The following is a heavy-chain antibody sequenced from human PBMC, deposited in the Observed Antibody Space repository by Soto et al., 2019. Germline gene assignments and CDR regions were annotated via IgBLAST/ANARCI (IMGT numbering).Heavy chain of an antibody. Sequence: ASVKVSCKASGGTFSSYAISWVRQAPGQGLEWMGWISAYNGNTNYAQKLQGRVTMTTDTSTSTAYMELRSLRSDDTAVYYCARDLGYSYGYDYYYYGMDVWGQGTTVTVSS. CDR2: ISAYNGNT. J-gene: IGHJ6*02. V-gene: IGHV1-18*01. D-gene: IGHD5-18*01. CDR3: ARDLGYSYGYDYYYYGMDV. CDR1: GGTFSSYA.